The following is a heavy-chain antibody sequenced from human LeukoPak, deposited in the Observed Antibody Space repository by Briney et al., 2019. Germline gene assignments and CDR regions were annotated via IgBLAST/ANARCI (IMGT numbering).Heavy chain of an antibody. J-gene: IGHJ3*02. D-gene: IGHD2-2*01. Sequence: ASVKVSCKASGYSFTSYGISWVRQAPGQGLEWMGWISAYNGNTNYAQKLQGRVTMTTDTSTSTAYMELRSLRSDDTAVYYCARATPTYCSSTSCSYDAFDIWGQGTMVTVSS. CDR1: GYSFTSYG. CDR2: ISAYNGNT. CDR3: ARATPTYCSSTSCSYDAFDI. V-gene: IGHV1-18*01.